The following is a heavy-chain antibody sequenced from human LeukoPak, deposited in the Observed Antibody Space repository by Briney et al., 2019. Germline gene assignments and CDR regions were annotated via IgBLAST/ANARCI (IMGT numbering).Heavy chain of an antibody. CDR1: GGTFSSYA. J-gene: IGHJ4*02. V-gene: IGHV1-69*05. Sequence: ASVKVSCKASGGTFSSYAISWVRQAPGQGLEWMGGIIPILGTANYAQKFQGRVTITTDESTSTAYMELSSLRSEDTAVYYCASSQLHYYDSSGYPVNWGQGTLVTVSS. D-gene: IGHD3-22*01. CDR2: IIPILGTA. CDR3: ASSQLHYYDSSGYPVN.